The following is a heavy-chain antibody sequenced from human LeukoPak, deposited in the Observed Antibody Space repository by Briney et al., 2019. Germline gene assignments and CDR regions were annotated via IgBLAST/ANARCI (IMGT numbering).Heavy chain of an antibody. CDR1: GFTFSNAW. CDR3: TTEGPSSSWYRGRWYYFDY. V-gene: IGHV3-15*01. J-gene: IGHJ4*02. CDR2: IKSKTDGGTT. Sequence: PGGSLRLSCAASGFTFSNAWMSWVRQAPGKGLEWVGRIKSKTDGGTTDYAAPVKGRFTISRDDSKNTLYLQMNSLNTEDTAVYYCTTEGPSSSWYRGRWYYFDYWGQGTLVTVSS. D-gene: IGHD6-13*01.